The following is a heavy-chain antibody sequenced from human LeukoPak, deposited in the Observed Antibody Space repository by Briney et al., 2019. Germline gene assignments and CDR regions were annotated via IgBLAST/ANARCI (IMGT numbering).Heavy chain of an antibody. V-gene: IGHV1-18*01. CDR3: ASLKNYYDSSGYLVTDAFDI. CDR1: GYTFTSYD. Sequence: ASVKVSCKASGYTFTSYDINGVRQAPGQGLEWMGWISGYNGNTNYAQKLQGRVTITTDTSTSTAYMELRRLKSDDTDVYYCASLKNYYDSSGYLVTDAFDIWGQGTMVTVSS. D-gene: IGHD3-22*01. CDR2: ISGYNGNT. J-gene: IGHJ3*02.